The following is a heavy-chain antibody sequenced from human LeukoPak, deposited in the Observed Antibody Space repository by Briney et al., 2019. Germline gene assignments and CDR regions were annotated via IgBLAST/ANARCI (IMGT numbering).Heavy chain of an antibody. V-gene: IGHV3-15*05. CDR2: IKRKSEGATT. Sequence: GVSLRLSCAASGFAFKNAWMSWVRQAPGKGLEWLGLIKRKSEGATTDYSAPVKGRFTISRDNAKNSLYLHMNSLRAEDMALYYCAKGSTYYYGSSAWFDYWGQGTLVTVSS. CDR1: GFAFKNAW. D-gene: IGHD3-22*01. CDR3: AKGSTYYYGSSAWFDY. J-gene: IGHJ4*02.